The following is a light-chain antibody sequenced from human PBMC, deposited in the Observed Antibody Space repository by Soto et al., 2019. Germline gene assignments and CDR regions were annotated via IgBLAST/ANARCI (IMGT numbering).Light chain of an antibody. CDR3: QQYGSSGT. CDR1: QSVSNNY. V-gene: IGKV3-20*01. J-gene: IGKJ1*01. Sequence: ESVLTQCPGTLSLLAAVSATLSCRASQSVSNNYLAWYQQKPGQAPRLLIYGASNRATGIPDRFSGSGSGTDFTLTISRLEPADFAVYYCQQYGSSGTFGQGTKVDIK. CDR2: GAS.